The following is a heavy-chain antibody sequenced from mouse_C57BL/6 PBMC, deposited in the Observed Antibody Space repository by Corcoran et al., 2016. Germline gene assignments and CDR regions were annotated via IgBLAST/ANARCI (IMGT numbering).Heavy chain of an antibody. CDR1: GYTFTDYY. D-gene: IGHD1-1*01. V-gene: IGHV1-76*01. CDR2: IYPGSGNT. CDR3: ARDYGSTQFAY. Sequence: QVQLKQSGAELVRPGASVKLSCKASGYTFTDYYINWVKQRPGQGLEWIARIYPGSGNTYYNEKFKGKATLTAEKSSSTAYMQLSSLTAEDSAVYFCARDYGSTQFAYWGQGTLVTVSA. J-gene: IGHJ3*01.